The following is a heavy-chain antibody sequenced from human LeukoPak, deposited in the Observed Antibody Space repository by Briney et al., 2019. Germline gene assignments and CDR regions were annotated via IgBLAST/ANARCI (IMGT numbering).Heavy chain of an antibody. D-gene: IGHD6-13*01. CDR2: LYYSGST. V-gene: IGHV4-59*13. CDR3: ARGQQIDAFDI. J-gene: IGHJ3*02. Sequence: SETLSLTCTVSGGSISSYYWSWIRRPPGKGLELIEYLYYSGSTNYNPSLKSRVTISVDTSKNQCSLKLSSVTAADTAVYFCARGQQIDAFDIWGQGTMVTVSS. CDR1: GGSISSYY.